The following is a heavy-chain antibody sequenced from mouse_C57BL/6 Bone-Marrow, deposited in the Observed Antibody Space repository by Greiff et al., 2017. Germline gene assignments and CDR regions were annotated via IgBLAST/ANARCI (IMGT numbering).Heavy chain of an antibody. V-gene: IGHV7-1*01. CDR1: GFTFSDFY. Sequence: EVKLVESGGGLVQSGRSLRLSCATSGFTFSDFYMEWVRQAPGKGLEWIAASRNKANDYTTKYSASVKGRFIVTRDTSQSILYLQMNALRAEDTAMYYGARELNWGEAMDYWCQGTSVTVTS. CDR2: SRNKANDYTT. J-gene: IGHJ4*01. CDR3: ARELNWGEAMDY. D-gene: IGHD4-1*01.